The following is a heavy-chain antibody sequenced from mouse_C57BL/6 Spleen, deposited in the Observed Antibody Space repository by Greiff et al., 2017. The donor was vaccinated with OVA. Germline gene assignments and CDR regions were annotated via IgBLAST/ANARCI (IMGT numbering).Heavy chain of an antibody. D-gene: IGHD2-4*01. CDR2: ISSGSSTI. Sequence: EVKLVESGGGLVKPGGSLKLSCAASGFTFSDYGMHWVRQAPEKGLEWVAYISSGSSTIYYADKVKGRFTISRDNANNTLFLQMTSLRSEDTAMYYCAREGLRLFDYWGQGTTLTVSS. CDR1: GFTFSDYG. CDR3: AREGLRLFDY. J-gene: IGHJ2*01. V-gene: IGHV5-17*01.